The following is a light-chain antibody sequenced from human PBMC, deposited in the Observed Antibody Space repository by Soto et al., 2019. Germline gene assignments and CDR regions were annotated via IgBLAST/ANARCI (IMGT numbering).Light chain of an antibody. CDR1: QSVYGD. Sequence: EIVLTQSPATLSVSPVERATLSCRASQSVYGDLAWYQQRPGQAPGLLIYRASLRAAGVSARFSGSGSGTDFTLTISDLRSEDVALYYCQQSDRWPWTFGQGTKVDIK. CDR2: RAS. V-gene: IGKV3-15*01. J-gene: IGKJ1*01. CDR3: QQSDRWPWT.